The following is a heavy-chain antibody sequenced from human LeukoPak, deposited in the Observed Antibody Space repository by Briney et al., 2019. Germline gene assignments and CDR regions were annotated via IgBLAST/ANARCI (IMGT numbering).Heavy chain of an antibody. D-gene: IGHD5-18*01. J-gene: IGHJ4*02. Sequence: GASVKVSCKASGGTFSSYAISWVRQAPGQGLEWMGRIIPIFGTANYAQKFQGRVTITTDESTSTAYMELSSLRSEDTAVYYCASRGYGYGIFDYWGQGTLVTVSS. V-gene: IGHV1-69*05. CDR2: IIPIFGTA. CDR1: GGTFSSYA. CDR3: ASRGYGYGIFDY.